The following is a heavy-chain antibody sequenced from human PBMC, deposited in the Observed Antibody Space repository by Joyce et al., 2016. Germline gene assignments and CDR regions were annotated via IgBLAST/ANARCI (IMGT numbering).Heavy chain of an antibody. V-gene: IGHV4-38-2*01. J-gene: IGHJ3*02. D-gene: IGHD3-10*01. CDR3: ARSPGGGGAFDI. CDR2: IYHSGYT. Sequence: QVQLQESGPGLVKPSETLSLTCGVSGYSISSGYYWGWIRQPPGRGLEWIGSIYHSGYTFYNPALESRVAISVDTSKNQFSLKVTSVTAADTARYYCARSPGGGGAFDIWGQGTMVIVSS. CDR1: GYSISSGYY.